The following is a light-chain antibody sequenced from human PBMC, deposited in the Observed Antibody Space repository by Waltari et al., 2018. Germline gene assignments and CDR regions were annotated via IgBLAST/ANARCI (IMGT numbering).Light chain of an antibody. Sequence: QSALTQPASVSGSPGQSITISCTGSSSDVGTYAYVSWYQQHPGKAPKLLIYDVSNRHSGVSNRFSGSKSGNRASLIISGLQAEDEADYYCSSYTSSSTYVFGTGTRVTV. CDR1: SSDVGTYAY. J-gene: IGLJ1*01. V-gene: IGLV2-14*03. CDR3: SSYTSSSTYV. CDR2: DVS.